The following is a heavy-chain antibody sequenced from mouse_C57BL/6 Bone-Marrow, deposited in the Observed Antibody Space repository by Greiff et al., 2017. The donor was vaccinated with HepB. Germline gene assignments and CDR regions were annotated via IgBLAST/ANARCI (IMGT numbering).Heavy chain of an antibody. D-gene: IGHD1-1*01. CDR2: IYPRSGNT. CDR3: ARRGITTGEGFAY. J-gene: IGHJ3*01. CDR1: GYTFTSYG. Sequence: VHLVESGAELARPGASVKLSCKASGYTFTSYGISWVKQRTGQGLEWIGEIYPRSGNTYYNEKFKGKATLTADKSSSTAYMELRSLTSEDSAVYFCARRGITTGEGFAYWGQGTLVTVSA. V-gene: IGHV1-81*01.